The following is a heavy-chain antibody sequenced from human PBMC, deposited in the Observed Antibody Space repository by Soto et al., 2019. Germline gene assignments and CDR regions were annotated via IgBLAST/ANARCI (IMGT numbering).Heavy chain of an antibody. D-gene: IGHD4-17*01. Sequence: GGSLRLSCAASGFTFSSYAMHWVRQAPGKGLEWVAVISYDGSNNYYADSVEGRFTISRDNSKNTVFLQINRLRDEDTAMYYCARGSSTTPTSYGYLAYWGQGTLVTVSS. CDR3: ARGSSTTPTSYGYLAY. CDR2: ISYDGSNN. J-gene: IGHJ4*02. V-gene: IGHV3-30-3*01. CDR1: GFTFSSYA.